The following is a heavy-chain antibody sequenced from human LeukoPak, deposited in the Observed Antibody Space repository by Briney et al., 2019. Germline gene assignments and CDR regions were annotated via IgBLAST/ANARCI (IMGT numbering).Heavy chain of an antibody. D-gene: IGHD3-10*01. Sequence: ASVKVSFKASGYTFTGYYMHWVRQAPGQGLEWMGWINPNSGGTNYAQKFQGRVTMTRDTSISTAYMELSRLRSDDTAVYYCARDGTYYYGSGSYGGADYWGQGTLVTVSS. CDR3: ARDGTYYYGSGSYGGADY. V-gene: IGHV1-2*02. CDR2: INPNSGGT. J-gene: IGHJ4*02. CDR1: GYTFTGYY.